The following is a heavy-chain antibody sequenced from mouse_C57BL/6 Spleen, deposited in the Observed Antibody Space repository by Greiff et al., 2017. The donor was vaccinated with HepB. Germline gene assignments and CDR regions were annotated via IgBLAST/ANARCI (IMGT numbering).Heavy chain of an antibody. D-gene: IGHD3-1*01. CDR1: GFSLTSYG. J-gene: IGHJ4*01. CDR3: ARHSGAHYYAMDY. Sequence: VKLMESGPGLVAPSQSLSITCTVSGFSLTSYGVHWVRQPPGKGLEWLVVIWSDGSTTYNSALKSRLSISKDNSKSQVFLKMNSLQTDDTAMYYCARHSGAHYYAMDYWGQGTSVTVSS. CDR2: IWSDGST. V-gene: IGHV2-6-1*01.